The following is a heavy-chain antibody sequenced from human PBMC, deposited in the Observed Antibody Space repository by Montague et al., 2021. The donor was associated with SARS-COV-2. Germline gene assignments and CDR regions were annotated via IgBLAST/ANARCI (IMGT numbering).Heavy chain of an antibody. CDR2: VYHTGST. V-gene: IGHV4-61*01. J-gene: IGHJ4*02. CDR1: GVSISSGSYY. CDR3: VREKYYFADSGFK. D-gene: IGHD3-22*01. Sequence: SETLSLTCSVSGVSISSGSYYWSWVRQPPGKGLGWIGYVYHTGSTNYNPSLKSRVTLSIDTSKNQFSLNLTSVTAADTAVYYCVREKYYFADSGFKWGQGTLVTV.